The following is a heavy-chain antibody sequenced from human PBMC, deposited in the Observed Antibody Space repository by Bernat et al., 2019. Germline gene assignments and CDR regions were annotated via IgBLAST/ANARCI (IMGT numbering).Heavy chain of an antibody. D-gene: IGHD6-13*01. V-gene: IGHV3-73*02. Sequence: EVQLVESGGGLVQPGGSLKLSCAATGFTFSDSAVHWVRQASGKGLEWVGRIRSKVNIYATAYAASVKDRFTISRDDSKNTAYLQMNSLKTEDTAVYYCASRAPYTSSWSAFDIWGQGTMVTVSS. J-gene: IGHJ3*02. CDR2: IRSKVNIYAT. CDR1: GFTFSDSA. CDR3: ASRAPYTSSWSAFDI.